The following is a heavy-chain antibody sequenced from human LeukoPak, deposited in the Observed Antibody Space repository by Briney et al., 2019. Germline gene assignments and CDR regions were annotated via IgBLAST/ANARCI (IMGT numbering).Heavy chain of an antibody. V-gene: IGHV3-74*01. CDR1: GFTFSSYG. D-gene: IGHD5-18*01. CDR2: INSDGSST. J-gene: IGHJ6*02. CDR3: ARGERQLWPRSGMDV. Sequence: GGSLRLSCAASGFTFSSYGLHWVGKAPGKGLVWVSRINSDGSSTSYADSVKGRFTISRDNAKNTLYLQMNSLRAEDTAVYYCARGERQLWPRSGMDVWGQGTTVTVSS.